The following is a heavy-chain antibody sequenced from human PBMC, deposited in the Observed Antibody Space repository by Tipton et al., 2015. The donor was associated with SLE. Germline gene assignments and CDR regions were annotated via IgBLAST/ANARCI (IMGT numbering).Heavy chain of an antibody. Sequence: TLSLTCTVSGGSISSGGYYWSWIRQHPGKGLEWIGYIYYSGSTYYNPSLRSRLTISVDTSKNQFSLKLSSVTAADTAVYYCARGSLTGYFDYWGQGTLVTVSS. CDR2: IYYSGST. CDR3: ARGSLTGYFDY. J-gene: IGHJ4*02. CDR1: GGSISSGGYY. V-gene: IGHV4-31*03. D-gene: IGHD1-14*01.